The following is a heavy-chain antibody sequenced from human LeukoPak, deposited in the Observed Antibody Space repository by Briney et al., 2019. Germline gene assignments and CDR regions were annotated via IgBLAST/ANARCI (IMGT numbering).Heavy chain of an antibody. CDR1: GFTFSTFG. CDR3: ANGGSMAHEKIHN. V-gene: IGHV3-23*01. Sequence: GGSLRLSCVASGFTFSTFGMSWVRQAPGKGLEWVSSISDTGGYTYYADSMKGRFTISRDNSKNTLYLQMNSLRAEDTAVYHCANGGSMAHEKIHNWGQGTLVTVSS. D-gene: IGHD2/OR15-2a*01. J-gene: IGHJ4*02. CDR2: ISDTGGYT.